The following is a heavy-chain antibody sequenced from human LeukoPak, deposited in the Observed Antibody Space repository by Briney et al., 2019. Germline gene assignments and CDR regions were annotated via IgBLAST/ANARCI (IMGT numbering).Heavy chain of an antibody. Sequence: SVKVSCKASGYTFTSYDINWVRQAPGQGLEWMGRIIPILGIANYAQKFQGRVTITADKSTSTAYMELSSLRSEDTAVYYCAGHDYGDSTHSLDYCGQGTLVTVSS. CDR2: IIPILGIA. CDR3: AGHDYGDSTHSLDY. J-gene: IGHJ4*02. CDR1: GYTFTSYD. V-gene: IGHV1-69*04. D-gene: IGHD4-17*01.